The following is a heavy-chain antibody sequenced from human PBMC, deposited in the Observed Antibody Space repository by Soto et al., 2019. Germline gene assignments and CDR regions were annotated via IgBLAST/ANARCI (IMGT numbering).Heavy chain of an antibody. CDR2: IYYSGST. Sequence: QLELQESGPGLVKPSVTLSPTCTVSGGSISSSSYYWGWIRQAPGKGLEWIGSIYYSGSTYYNPSLKSRVTISVDTSKHQFSLKLSSVTAADTAVYYCATLYGDYVSYWGQGTLVTVSS. J-gene: IGHJ4*02. D-gene: IGHD4-17*01. V-gene: IGHV4-39*01. CDR1: GGSISSSSYY. CDR3: ATLYGDYVSY.